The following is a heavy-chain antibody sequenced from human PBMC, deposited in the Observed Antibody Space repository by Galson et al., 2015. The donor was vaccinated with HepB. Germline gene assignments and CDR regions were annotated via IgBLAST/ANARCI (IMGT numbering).Heavy chain of an antibody. CDR3: ARAGGAARPRYFWFDP. CDR1: GFTFSSYS. V-gene: IGHV3-21*01. D-gene: IGHD6-6*01. Sequence: SLRLSCAASGFTFSSYSMNWVRQAPGKGLEWVSSISSSSSYIYYADSVKGRFTISRDNAKNSLYLQMNSLRAEDTAVYYCARAGGAARPRYFWFDPWGQGTLVTVSS. J-gene: IGHJ5*02. CDR2: ISSSSSYI.